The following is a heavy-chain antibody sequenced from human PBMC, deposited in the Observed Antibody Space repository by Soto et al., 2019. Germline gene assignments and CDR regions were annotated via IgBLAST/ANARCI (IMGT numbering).Heavy chain of an antibody. CDR2: TRNKANSYTT. CDR1: GFTFSDHY. D-gene: IGHD2-8*01. CDR3: ARGYCSNGVCYRYIDL. J-gene: IGHJ2*01. V-gene: IGHV3-72*01. Sequence: PGGSLRLSCAASGFTFSDHYMDWVRQAPGKGLERVGRTRNKANSYTTECAASVKGRFTISRDDSKNSLYLQMNSLKTEDTAVYYCARGYCSNGVCYRYIDLWGRGTLVTVSS.